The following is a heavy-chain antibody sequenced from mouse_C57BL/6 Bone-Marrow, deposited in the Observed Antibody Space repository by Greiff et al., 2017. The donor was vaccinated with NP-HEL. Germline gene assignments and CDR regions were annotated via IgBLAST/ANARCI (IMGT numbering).Heavy chain of an antibody. CDR2: IDPENGDT. D-gene: IGHD2-1*01. V-gene: IGHV14-4*01. Sequence: EVHLVESGAELVRPGASVKLSCTASGFNIKDDYMHWVKQRPEQGLEWIGWIDPENGDTEYASKFQGKATITADTSSNTAYLQLSSLTSEDTAVYYCTTENYPFYFDYWGQGTTLTVSS. CDR1: GFNIKDDY. J-gene: IGHJ2*01. CDR3: TTENYPFYFDY.